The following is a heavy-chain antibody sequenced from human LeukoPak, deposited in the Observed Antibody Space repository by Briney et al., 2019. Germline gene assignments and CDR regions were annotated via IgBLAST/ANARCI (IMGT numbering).Heavy chain of an antibody. V-gene: IGHV4-59*01. CDR2: ICHSGST. D-gene: IGHD4-23*01. Sequence: SETLSLTCTVSGGSISGYYWSWIRQPPGKGLEWVGYICHSGSTNYNPSLKSRITISVDTSKNQFSLRLTSVTAADTAVYYCARAAYGGNSALFDYWGQGTLVTVSS. CDR1: GGSISGYY. J-gene: IGHJ4*02. CDR3: ARAAYGGNSALFDY.